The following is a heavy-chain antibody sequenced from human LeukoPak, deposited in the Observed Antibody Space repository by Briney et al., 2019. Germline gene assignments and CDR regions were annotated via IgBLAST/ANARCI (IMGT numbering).Heavy chain of an antibody. CDR1: GFTFSSYA. J-gene: IGHJ4*02. Sequence: GGSLRLSCAASGFTFSSYAMHWVRQAPGKGLEWVAVIWYDGSNKYYADSVKGRFTISRDNSKNTLYLQMNSLRAEDTAVYYCARDVRDSSGWYYFDYWGQGTWSPSPQ. CDR3: ARDVRDSSGWYYFDY. V-gene: IGHV3-33*08. D-gene: IGHD6-19*01. CDR2: IWYDGSNK.